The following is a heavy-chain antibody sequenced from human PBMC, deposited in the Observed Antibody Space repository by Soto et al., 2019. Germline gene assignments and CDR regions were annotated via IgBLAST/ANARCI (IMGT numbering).Heavy chain of an antibody. D-gene: IGHD5-12*01. CDR3: ARANHTWLRLCYFDL. Sequence: QVQLVQSGAEVKKPGSSVTVSCKASGGTFSSYTISWVRQAPGQGLEWMGGIIPIFGTANYAQKFQGRVTTPTAELTIIAYMELSILRTQNTGVNICARANHTWLRLCYFDLWGRGAMVT. J-gene: IGHJ2*01. V-gene: IGHV1-69*05. CDR2: IIPIFGTA. CDR1: GGTFSSYT.